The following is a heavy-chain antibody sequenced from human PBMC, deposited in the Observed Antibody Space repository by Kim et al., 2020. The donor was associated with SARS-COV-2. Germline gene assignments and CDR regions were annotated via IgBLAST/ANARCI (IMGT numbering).Heavy chain of an antibody. D-gene: IGHD3-10*01. CDR2: IKEDGSEK. J-gene: IGHJ5*02. CDR1: GFTFSALW. Sequence: GGSLRLSCAASGFTFSALWMSWARQAPGKGLEWVANIKEDGSEKFYVDSVKGRFTVSRDSAKNSLYLQMTSLRVEDTAVYYCVGSGVGSTWGQGTLVTVSS. CDR3: VGSGVGST. V-gene: IGHV3-7*01.